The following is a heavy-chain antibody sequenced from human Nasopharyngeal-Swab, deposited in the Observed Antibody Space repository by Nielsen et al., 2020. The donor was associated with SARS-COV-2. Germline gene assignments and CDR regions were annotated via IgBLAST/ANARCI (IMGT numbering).Heavy chain of an antibody. CDR3: ARSNPPGGPRWAFDI. CDR1: GYTFTSYY. D-gene: IGHD3-16*01. V-gene: IGHV1-46*01. J-gene: IGHJ3*02. CDR2: INPSGGST. Sequence: ASVKVSCKASGYTFTSYYMHWVRQAPGQGLEWMGIINPSGGSTSYAQKFQGRVTMTRDTSTSTVYMELSSLRSEDTAVYYCARSNPPGGPRWAFDIWGQGTMVTVSS.